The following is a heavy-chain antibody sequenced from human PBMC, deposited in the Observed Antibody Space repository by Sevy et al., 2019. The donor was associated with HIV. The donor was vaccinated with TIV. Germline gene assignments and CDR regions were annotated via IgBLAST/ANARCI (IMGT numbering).Heavy chain of an antibody. CDR1: GFTFNTHA. CDR2: ISGPGLST. D-gene: IGHD3-10*01. V-gene: IGHV3-23*01. CDR3: ARYGSGSYSWFDP. J-gene: IGHJ5*02. Sequence: GGSLRLSCAASGFTFNTHAMTWVRQAPGKGLEWVSVISGPGLSTYYADSVKGRFTISRDNSKNTLYLQMNSLRAEDTALYYCARYGSGSYSWFDPWGQGTLVTVSS.